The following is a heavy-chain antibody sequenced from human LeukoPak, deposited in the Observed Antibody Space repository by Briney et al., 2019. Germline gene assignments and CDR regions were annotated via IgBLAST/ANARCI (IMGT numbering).Heavy chain of an antibody. D-gene: IGHD4-23*01. J-gene: IGHJ4*02. Sequence: GGSLRLSCAASGFTFSDYYMSWIRQAPGKGLEWVSYISSSGSTIYYADSVKGQFTISRDNAKNSLYLQMNSLRAEDTAVYYCARVRDYGGYYFDYWGQGTLVTVSS. CDR1: GFTFSDYY. CDR2: ISSSGSTI. V-gene: IGHV3-11*01. CDR3: ARVRDYGGYYFDY.